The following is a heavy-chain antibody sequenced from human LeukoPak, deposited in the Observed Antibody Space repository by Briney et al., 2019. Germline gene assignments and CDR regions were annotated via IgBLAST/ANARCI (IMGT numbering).Heavy chain of an antibody. V-gene: IGHV4-59*08. J-gene: IGHJ4*02. CDR2: IYYSGST. D-gene: IGHD6-13*01. Sequence: PSETLSLTCTVSGGSISSYYWSWIRQPPGKGLEWIGYIYYSGSTNYNPSLKSRVTISVDTSKNQFSLKLSSVTAADTAVYYCARFRGLIAAAGTSNYFDYWGQGTLVTVSS. CDR3: ARFRGLIAAAGTSNYFDY. CDR1: GGSISSYY.